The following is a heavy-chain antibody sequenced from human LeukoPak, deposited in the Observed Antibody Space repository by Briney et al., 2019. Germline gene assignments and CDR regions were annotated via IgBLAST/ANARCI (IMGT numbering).Heavy chain of an antibody. CDR3: ARDRVAARNWFDP. V-gene: IGHV1-2*02. D-gene: IGHD6-13*01. CDR2: INPNSGGT. Sequence: EASVKASCKASGYTFTGYYMHWVRQAPGQGLEWMGWINPNSGGTNYAQKFQGRVTMTRDTSISTAYMELSRLRSDDTAVYYCARDRVAARNWFDPWGQGTLVTVSS. J-gene: IGHJ5*02. CDR1: GYTFTGYY.